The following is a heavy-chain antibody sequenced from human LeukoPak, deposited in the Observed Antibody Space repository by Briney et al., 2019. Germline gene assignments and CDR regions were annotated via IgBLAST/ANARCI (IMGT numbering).Heavy chain of an antibody. CDR2: ISSSGSTI. Sequence: PGGSLRLSCATSGFSFSSYAMSWVRQAPGKGLEWVSYISSSGSTIYYADSVKGRFTISRDNAKNSLYLQMNSLRAEDTAVYYCARDLSVVVPAAMGYWGQGTLVTVSS. CDR1: GFSFSSYA. J-gene: IGHJ4*02. CDR3: ARDLSVVVPAAMGY. D-gene: IGHD2-2*01. V-gene: IGHV3-48*03.